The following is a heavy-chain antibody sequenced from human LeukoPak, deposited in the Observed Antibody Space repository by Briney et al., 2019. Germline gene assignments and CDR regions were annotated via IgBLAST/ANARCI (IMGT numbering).Heavy chain of an antibody. Sequence: SETLSLTCTVSGGSISSYYWSWIRQPPGKGLEWIGYIYYSGSTNYNPSLKSRVTISVDTSKNQFSLKLSSVTAADTAVYCCARGPRQWEPFDLEYGMDVWGQGTTVTVSS. V-gene: IGHV4-59*01. CDR1: GGSISSYY. J-gene: IGHJ6*02. CDR3: ARGPRQWEPFDLEYGMDV. CDR2: IYYSGST. D-gene: IGHD1-26*01.